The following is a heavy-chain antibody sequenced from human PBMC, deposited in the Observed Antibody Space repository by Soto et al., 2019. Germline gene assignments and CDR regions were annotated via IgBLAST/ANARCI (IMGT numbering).Heavy chain of an antibody. CDR3: ARHPTFRHYYYYGMDV. V-gene: IGHV4-39*01. CDR1: GGSISSSSYS. Sequence: SETLSLTCTVSGGSISSSSYSWGWIRQPPGKGLEWIGSIYYSGGTYYNPSLKSRVTISVDTSKNQFSLKLSSVTAADTAVYYCARHPTFRHYYYYGMDVWGQGTTVTVS. J-gene: IGHJ6*02. CDR2: IYYSGGT.